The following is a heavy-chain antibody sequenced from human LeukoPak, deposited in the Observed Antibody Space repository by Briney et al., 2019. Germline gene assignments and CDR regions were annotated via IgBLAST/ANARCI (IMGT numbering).Heavy chain of an antibody. D-gene: IGHD3-9*01. CDR3: ATGALRNYDILTGYFDY. CDR1: GYTLTELS. J-gene: IGHJ4*02. V-gene: IGHV1-24*01. Sequence: ASVKVSCKVSGYTLTELSMHWVRQAPGKGLEWMGGFDPEDGETIYAQKFQGRVTMTEDTSTDTAYMELSSLRSEDTAVYYCATGALRNYDILTGYFDYWGQGTLVTVSS. CDR2: FDPEDGET.